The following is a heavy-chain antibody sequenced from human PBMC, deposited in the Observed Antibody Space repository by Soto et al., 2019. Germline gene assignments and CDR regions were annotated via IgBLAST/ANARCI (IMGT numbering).Heavy chain of an antibody. CDR1: GGSISSSNW. D-gene: IGHD5-12*01. CDR3: ARAGYSGYDFPFDS. J-gene: IGHJ4*02. CDR2: IYHSGST. Sequence: QVQLQESGPGLVKPSGTLSLTCAVSGGSISSSNWWSWVRQPPGKGLEWIGEIYHSGSTNYNPSLKIRVTLSVDKSKNKFSLKLSYVTAADTAVYYCARAGYSGYDFPFDSWGQGTLVTVSS. V-gene: IGHV4-4*02.